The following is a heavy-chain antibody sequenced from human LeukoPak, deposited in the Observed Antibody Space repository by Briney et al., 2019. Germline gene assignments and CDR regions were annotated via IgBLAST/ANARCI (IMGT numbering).Heavy chain of an antibody. V-gene: IGHV3-11*01. Sequence: GVLRLSCAASGFTFSDYYMSWIRQAPGKGLEWVSYISSSGSTIYYAGSVKGRFTISRDNAKNSLYLQMNSLRAEDTAVYYCARGLPEPYYYYYYMDVWGKGTTVTVSS. D-gene: IGHD2-15*01. CDR2: ISSSGSTI. J-gene: IGHJ6*03. CDR1: GFTFSDYY. CDR3: ARGLPEPYYYYYYMDV.